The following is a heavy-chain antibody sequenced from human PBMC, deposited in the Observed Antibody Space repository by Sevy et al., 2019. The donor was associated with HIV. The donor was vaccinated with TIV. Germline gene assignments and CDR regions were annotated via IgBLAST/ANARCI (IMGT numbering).Heavy chain of an antibody. CDR3: AKDRVSGTYYTGDFDY. Sequence: GGYLRLSCAASGFTFSTYAMTWVRQAPGKGMEWVSVISYSGGSTYYAHSVRGQFTISRDNSKNTLYLQMNSLRVEDTAVYYCAKDRVSGTYYTGDFDYWGQGTLVTVSS. CDR1: GFTFSTYA. D-gene: IGHD3-10*01. V-gene: IGHV3-23*01. J-gene: IGHJ4*02. CDR2: ISYSGGST.